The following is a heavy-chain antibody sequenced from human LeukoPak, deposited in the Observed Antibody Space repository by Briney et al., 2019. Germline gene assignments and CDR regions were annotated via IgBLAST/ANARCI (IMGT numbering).Heavy chain of an antibody. V-gene: IGHV4-30-4*08. CDR1: GGSISSGDYY. CDR3: ARDPAYGGNPGFDY. D-gene: IGHD4-23*01. CDR2: IYYSGST. Sequence: SETLSLNCTVSGGSISSGDYYWSWIRQPPGKGLEWIGYIYYSGSTYYNPSLKSRVTISVDTSKNQFSLKLSSVTAADTAVYYCARDPAYGGNPGFDYWGQGTLVTVSS. J-gene: IGHJ4*02.